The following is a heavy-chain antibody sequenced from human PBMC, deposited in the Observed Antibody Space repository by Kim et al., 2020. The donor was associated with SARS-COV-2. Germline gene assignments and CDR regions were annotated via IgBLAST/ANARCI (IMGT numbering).Heavy chain of an antibody. CDR3: ARDFSSRFYDSSGYYYSADAFDI. CDR1: GFTFSSYN. CDR2: ISSSSNFI. Sequence: GGSLRLSCAASGFTFSSYNINWVRQAPGKGLEWVSSISSSSNFIYYADSVKGRFTISRDNAKNSLYLQMNSLRAEDTAVYYCARDFSSRFYDSSGYYYSADAFDIWGQGTMVTVSS. D-gene: IGHD3-22*01. J-gene: IGHJ3*02. V-gene: IGHV3-21*01.